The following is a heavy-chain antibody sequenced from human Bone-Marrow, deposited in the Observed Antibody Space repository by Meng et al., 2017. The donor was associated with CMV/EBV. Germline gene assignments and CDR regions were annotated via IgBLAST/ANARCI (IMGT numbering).Heavy chain of an antibody. J-gene: IGHJ6*02. CDR2: ISSSGSTI. D-gene: IGHD1-26*01. CDR3: ARVDKGEVLAGTDP. CDR1: GFTFSSYE. V-gene: IGHV3-48*03. Sequence: GGSLRLSCAASGFTFSSYEMNWVRQAPGKGLEWVSYISSSGSTIYYADSVKGRFTISRDNAKNSLYLQMNSLRAEDTAVYYCARVDKGEVLAGTDPWGQGTTVTVSS.